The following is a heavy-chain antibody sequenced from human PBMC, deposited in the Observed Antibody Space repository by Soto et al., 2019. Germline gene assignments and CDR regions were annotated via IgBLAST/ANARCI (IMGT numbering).Heavy chain of an antibody. Sequence: SLRLSCAASGFTFANAWMHWVRQAPGKGLEWVGRIKSKTDGGTTDYTAPVKGRFSISRDDSKNTLYLQMNSLQTEDTAVYFCTTDHVGTSTWYFAYDIWGQGTMVTVSS. D-gene: IGHD6-13*01. CDR1: GFTFANAW. CDR3: TTDHVGTSTWYFAYDI. V-gene: IGHV3-15*07. J-gene: IGHJ3*02. CDR2: IKSKTDGGTT.